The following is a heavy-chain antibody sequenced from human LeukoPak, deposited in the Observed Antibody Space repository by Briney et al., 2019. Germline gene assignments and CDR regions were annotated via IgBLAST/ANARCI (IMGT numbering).Heavy chain of an antibody. CDR3: AKDRAGYCSSTSCPRGMDV. V-gene: IGHV3-23*01. Sequence: GGSLRLSCAASGFTFSSYGMHWVRQAPGKGLEWVSAISGSGGSTYYADSVKGRFTISRDNSKNTLYLQMNSLRAEDTAVYYCAKDRAGYCSSTSCPRGMDVWGQGTTVAVSS. D-gene: IGHD2-2*01. J-gene: IGHJ6*02. CDR1: GFTFSSYG. CDR2: ISGSGGST.